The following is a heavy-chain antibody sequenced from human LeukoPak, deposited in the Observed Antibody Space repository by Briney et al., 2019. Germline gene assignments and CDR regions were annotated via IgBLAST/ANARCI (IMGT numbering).Heavy chain of an antibody. Sequence: GASVKVSCKASGGTFSSYAISWVRQAPGQGLEWIGGIVPIFGTANYAQKFQGRVTITTDESTSTAYMELSSLRSEDTAVYYCARVRYESYYYYGMDVWGQGTTVTVSS. CDR3: ARVRYESYYYYGMDV. CDR1: GGTFSSYA. V-gene: IGHV1-69*05. J-gene: IGHJ6*02. D-gene: IGHD3-3*01. CDR2: IVPIFGTA.